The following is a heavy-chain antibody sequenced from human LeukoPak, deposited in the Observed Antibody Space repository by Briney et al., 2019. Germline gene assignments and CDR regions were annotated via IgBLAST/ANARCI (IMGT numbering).Heavy chain of an antibody. CDR1: GYTFTSYY. CDR2: INPSGGST. CDR3: ARAYRRVGATTPDGY. V-gene: IGHV1-46*01. D-gene: IGHD1-26*01. Sequence: ASVKVSCKASGYTFTSYYMHWVRQAPGQGLEWMGIINPSGGSTSYAQKFQGRVTMTRDTSTSTVYMELSSLRSEDTAVYYCARAYRRVGATTPDGYWGQGTLVTVSS. J-gene: IGHJ4*02.